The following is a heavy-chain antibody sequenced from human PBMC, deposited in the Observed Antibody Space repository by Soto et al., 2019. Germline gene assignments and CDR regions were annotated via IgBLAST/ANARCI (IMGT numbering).Heavy chain of an antibody. CDR1: GGSISSGGYY. Sequence: QVQLQESGPGLVKPSQTLSLTCTVSGGSISSGGYYWGWIRQHPGKGLEWIGYIYDSGSTSYYPSPKSRVTISVDTSKNQFPLKLSSVTAADAAVYSCARGVIHWGQGTLVTVSS. CDR2: IYDSGST. D-gene: IGHD3-16*02. CDR3: ARGVIH. J-gene: IGHJ4*02. V-gene: IGHV4-31*03.